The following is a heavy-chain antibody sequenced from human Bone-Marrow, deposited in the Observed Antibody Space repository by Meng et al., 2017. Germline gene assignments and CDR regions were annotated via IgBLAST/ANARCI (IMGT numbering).Heavy chain of an antibody. J-gene: IGHJ6*02. CDR2: ISYDGSNK. CDR3: ARDQNNLGDIVATILGYYYYGMDV. D-gene: IGHD5-12*01. CDR1: GFTFSSYA. Sequence: GGSLRLSCAASGFTFSSYAIHWVRQAPGKGLEWVAVISYDGSNKYYGDSVKGRFTISRDNSKNTLYLQMNSLRAEDTAVYYCARDQNNLGDIVATILGYYYYGMDVWGQGTTVTVSS. V-gene: IGHV3-30*04.